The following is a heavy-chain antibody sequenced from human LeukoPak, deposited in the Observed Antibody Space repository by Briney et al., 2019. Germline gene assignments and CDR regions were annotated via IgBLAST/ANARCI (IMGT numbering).Heavy chain of an antibody. V-gene: IGHV3-23*01. Sequence: GGSLRLSCAASGFTFSDYARTWVRQAPGKGLEWVSNIGGSGGNTYYPDSVKGRFTVSRDNSENTLFLQMNSLAADDTAVYYCAKGGGPFDYWGQGTLVTVSS. CDR2: IGGSGGNT. D-gene: IGHD1-26*01. CDR1: GFTFSDYA. J-gene: IGHJ4*02. CDR3: AKGGGPFDY.